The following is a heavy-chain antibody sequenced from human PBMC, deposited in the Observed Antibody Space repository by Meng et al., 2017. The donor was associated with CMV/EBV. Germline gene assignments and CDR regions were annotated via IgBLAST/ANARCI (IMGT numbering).Heavy chain of an antibody. J-gene: IGHJ6*02. V-gene: IGHV3-11*04. D-gene: IGHD2-2*01. CDR3: VPGHCGSASCLSDFYYFGLNV. Sequence: YYMTWIRKTQGRGLEWVAYISSGGYTMFYADSVKGRFTISRDNTKRSLFLQMYRLRADDTAVYYCVPGHCGSASCLSDFYYFGLNVWGRGTTVTVSS. CDR1: YY. CDR2: ISSGGYTM.